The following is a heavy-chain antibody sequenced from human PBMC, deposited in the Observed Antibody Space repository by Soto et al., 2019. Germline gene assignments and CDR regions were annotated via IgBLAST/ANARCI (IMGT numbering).Heavy chain of an antibody. D-gene: IGHD3-3*01. CDR1: GFTFKNYA. J-gene: IGHJ6*02. Sequence: SGGSLRLSCLASGFTFKNYAMSWVRQAPGKGLEWVSAISTSGVTTYFANSVKGRFTISRDDSKSTLYLQINNLRGEDTAVYYCVKDWSGDKCPCMDVWGQGTTVTVSS. CDR3: VKDWSGDKCPCMDV. CDR2: ISTSGVTT. V-gene: IGHV3-23*01.